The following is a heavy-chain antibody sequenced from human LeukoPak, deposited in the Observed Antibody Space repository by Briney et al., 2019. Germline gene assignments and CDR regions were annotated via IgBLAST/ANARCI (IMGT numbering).Heavy chain of an antibody. CDR3: ASYSGSYLYYFDY. V-gene: IGHV4-4*07. J-gene: IGHJ4*02. CDR2: FSLSGST. D-gene: IGHD1-26*01. Sequence: SETLSLTCTVSGDSISTYYWSWIRQTAGKGLEWIGRFSLSGSTNYNPSLKSRVSMSGDTSKNQFSLKLSSVTAADTAVYYCASYSGSYLYYFDYWGQGTLVTVSS. CDR1: GDSISTYY.